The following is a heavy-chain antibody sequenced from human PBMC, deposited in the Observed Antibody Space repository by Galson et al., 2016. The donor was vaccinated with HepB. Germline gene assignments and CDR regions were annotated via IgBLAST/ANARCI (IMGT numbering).Heavy chain of an antibody. CDR2: TYYRSKWYN. J-gene: IGHJ6*02. CDR1: GDSVSSKSAA. Sequence: CAISGDSVSSKSAAWNWIRHSPSRGLEWLGRTYYRSKWYNDYALPVKSRITINPDTSKNQFSLQLNSVTPEDTAVYYCARVRSGYSGYANPYYYGMDVWGQGNPGHRLL. CDR3: ARVRSGYSGYANPYYYGMDV. V-gene: IGHV6-1*01. D-gene: IGHD5-12*01.